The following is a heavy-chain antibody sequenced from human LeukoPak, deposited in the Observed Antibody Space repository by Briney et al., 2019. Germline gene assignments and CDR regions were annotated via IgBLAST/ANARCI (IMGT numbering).Heavy chain of an antibody. J-gene: IGHJ4*02. Sequence: GGSLRLSCAASGFTFSDYDMSWVRQAPGKGLEWVSSMTTTSSYMYYADSVKGRFTISRDNSKNTLYLQMNSLRAEDTAVYYCAKDAAGPEYWGQGTLVTVSS. CDR1: GFTFSDYD. D-gene: IGHD6-13*01. CDR2: MTTTSSYM. V-gene: IGHV3-21*04. CDR3: AKDAAGPEY.